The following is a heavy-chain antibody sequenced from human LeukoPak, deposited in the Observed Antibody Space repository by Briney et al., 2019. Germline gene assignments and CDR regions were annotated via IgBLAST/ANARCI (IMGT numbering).Heavy chain of an antibody. CDR3: ARDKRTVSSRDDAFDI. Sequence: ASVKVSFKSSGYTFITHYLHWVRQAPGQGLEWMGIIDPSGGTTRYAQSFQGRVSMTRDTSMSTVYLELRSLRSDDTAVYYCARDKRTVSSRDDAFDIWGQGTMVIVSS. CDR2: IDPSGGTT. CDR1: GYTFITHY. V-gene: IGHV1-46*01. J-gene: IGHJ3*02. D-gene: IGHD4-11*01.